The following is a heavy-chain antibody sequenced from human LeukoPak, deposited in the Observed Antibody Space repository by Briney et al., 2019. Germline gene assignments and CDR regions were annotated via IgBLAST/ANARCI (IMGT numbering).Heavy chain of an antibody. V-gene: IGHV4-4*07. CDR2: IYTSGST. D-gene: IGHD3-16*01. CDR1: GGSISSYY. J-gene: IGHJ4*02. CDR3: ARGGVMITFGGVQPLFDY. Sequence: PSETLSLTCTVSGGSISSYYWSWIRQPAGKGLEWIGRIYTSGSTNYNPSLKSRVTISVDTSKNQFSLKLSSVTAADTAVYYCARGGVMITFGGVQPLFDYWGQGTLVTVSS.